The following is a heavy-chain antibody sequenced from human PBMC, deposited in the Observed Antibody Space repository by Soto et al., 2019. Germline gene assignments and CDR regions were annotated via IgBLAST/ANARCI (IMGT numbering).Heavy chain of an antibody. Sequence: QLQLQESGPGLVKPSETLSLTCTVSGGFISSSSYYWGWIRQPPGKGLEWIGSIYYSGSTYYNPSLKSRVTMSVDTSKDQFSLKLSSVTAADTAVYYCARNLAHYGSGTGYYYMDVWGRGITVTVSS. D-gene: IGHD3-10*01. J-gene: IGHJ6*03. CDR2: IYYSGST. V-gene: IGHV4-39*01. CDR3: ARNLAHYGSGTGYYYMDV. CDR1: GGFISSSSYY.